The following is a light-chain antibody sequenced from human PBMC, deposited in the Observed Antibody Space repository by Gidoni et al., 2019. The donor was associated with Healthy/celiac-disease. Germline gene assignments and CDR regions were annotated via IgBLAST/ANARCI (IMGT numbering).Light chain of an antibody. J-gene: IGKJ2*01. CDR3: QQLNSYPPYT. V-gene: IGKV1-9*01. CDR1: QGISSY. Sequence: ILLTQSPSSLSASVGDRVTITCRASQGISSYLAWYQQKPGKAPKLLIYAASTLQSGVPSRFSGIGSGSDFTLTISSLQPEDFATYYCQQLNSYPPYTFGQGTKLEIK. CDR2: AAS.